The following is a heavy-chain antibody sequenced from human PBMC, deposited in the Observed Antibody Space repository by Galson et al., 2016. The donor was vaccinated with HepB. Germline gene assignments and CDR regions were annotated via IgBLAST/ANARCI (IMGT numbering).Heavy chain of an antibody. CDR1: GYTFASYD. J-gene: IGHJ4*02. CDR3: ARVLRRGYSNYDAN. CDR2: INPSSGDT. Sequence: QSGAEVKKPGESLKISCKASGYTFASYDINWVRQAPGQGLEWMGWINPSSGDTGYAQKFPAGVTMTRNTFINTAYMELRSLRFDDTAVYYCARVLRRGYSNYDANWGQGTLVTVSS. D-gene: IGHD5-12*01. V-gene: IGHV1-8*01.